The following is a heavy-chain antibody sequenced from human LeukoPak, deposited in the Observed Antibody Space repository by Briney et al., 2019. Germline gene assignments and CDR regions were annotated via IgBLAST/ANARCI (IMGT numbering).Heavy chain of an antibody. Sequence: PSETLSLTCTVSGASISPYYLTWIRQTPGKGLEWIGHRHPSGGISYNPSLWSRVTISADTSKNQFSLSLTFANAADTAVYYCATGADDAKVGYWGQGALVSVSS. CDR2: RHPSGGI. CDR3: ATGADDAKVGY. CDR1: GASISPYY. J-gene: IGHJ4*02. V-gene: IGHV4-4*08. D-gene: IGHD1-26*01.